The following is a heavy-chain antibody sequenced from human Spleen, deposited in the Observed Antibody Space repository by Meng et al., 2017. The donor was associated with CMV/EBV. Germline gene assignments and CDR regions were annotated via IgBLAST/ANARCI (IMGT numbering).Heavy chain of an antibody. Sequence: GGSLRLSCAASGFTFSSYEMNWVRQAPGKGLEWVSYISSSGSTIYYADSVKGRFTISRDNAKNSLYLQMNSLRAEDTAVYYCAREGNGLVGATYYYYGMDVWGQGTTVTVSS. J-gene: IGHJ6*02. V-gene: IGHV3-48*03. CDR1: GFTFSSYE. CDR3: AREGNGLVGATYYYYGMDV. CDR2: ISSSGSTI. D-gene: IGHD1-26*01.